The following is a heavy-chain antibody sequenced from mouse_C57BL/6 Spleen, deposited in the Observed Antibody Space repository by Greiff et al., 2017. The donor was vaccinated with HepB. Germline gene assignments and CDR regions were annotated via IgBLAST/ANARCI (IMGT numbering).Heavy chain of an antibody. V-gene: IGHV1-55*01. Sequence: VQLQQSGAELVKPGASVKMSCKASGYTFTSYWITWVKQRPGQGLEWIGDIYPGSGSTNYNEKFKSKATLTVDTSSSPAYMQLSSLTSEDSAVYYCARLKTGSFDYWGQSTTLTVSS. CDR3: ARLKTGSFDY. D-gene: IGHD4-1*01. CDR1: GYTFTSYW. J-gene: IGHJ2*01. CDR2: IYPGSGST.